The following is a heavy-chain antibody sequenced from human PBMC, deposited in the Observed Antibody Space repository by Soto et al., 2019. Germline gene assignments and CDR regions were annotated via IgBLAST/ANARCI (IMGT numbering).Heavy chain of an antibody. CDR2: INHSGST. Sequence: SETLSLTCAVYGGSFSGYYWGWIRQPPGKGLEWIGEINHSGSTNYNPSLKSRVTISVDTSKNQFSLKLSSVTAADTAVYYCARGGFTLKGTKYHSSGWPVSQNRFFNPWGQGTWSP. V-gene: IGHV4-34*01. D-gene: IGHD6-19*01. CDR1: GGSFSGYY. J-gene: IGHJ5*02. CDR3: ARGGFTLKGTKYHSSGWPVSQNRFFNP.